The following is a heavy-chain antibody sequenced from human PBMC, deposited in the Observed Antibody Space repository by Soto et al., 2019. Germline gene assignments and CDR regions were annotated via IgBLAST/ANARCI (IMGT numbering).Heavy chain of an antibody. D-gene: IGHD3-3*01. Sequence: SETLSLTCAVYGGSFSGYYWSWIRQPPGKGLEWIGEVNHSGSTNYNPSLKSRVTISVDTSKNQFSLKLSSVTAADTAVYYCARGVPYYDFWSGYYPPHYYFDYWGQGTLVTVSS. CDR3: ARGVPYYDFWSGYYPPHYYFDY. J-gene: IGHJ4*02. CDR1: GGSFSGYY. CDR2: VNHSGST. V-gene: IGHV4-34*01.